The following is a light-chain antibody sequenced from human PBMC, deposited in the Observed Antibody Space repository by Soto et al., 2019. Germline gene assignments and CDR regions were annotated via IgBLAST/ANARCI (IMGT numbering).Light chain of an antibody. CDR3: QQYNSYWT. J-gene: IGKJ1*01. Sequence: DIQMTQSPSTLSASVGDRVTITCRASQSISSWLAWYKQKPGKAPKLLIYKASSLESGVPSRFSGSGYGTEFTLTISSLQPDDFATYYCQQYNSYWTFGQGTKVDIK. CDR2: KAS. V-gene: IGKV1-5*03. CDR1: QSISSW.